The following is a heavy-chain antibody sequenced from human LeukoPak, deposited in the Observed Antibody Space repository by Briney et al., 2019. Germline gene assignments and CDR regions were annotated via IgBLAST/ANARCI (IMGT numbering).Heavy chain of an antibody. D-gene: IGHD3-10*01. CDR1: GFTFSSYA. Sequence: GGSLRLSCAASGFTFSSYAMSWVRQAPGKGLEWVSAISGSGGSTYYADSVKGRFTISRDNSKNTLYLQMNSLRAEDTAVYYCAKDRRVWGSGRSLFDYWGQGTLVTVSS. V-gene: IGHV3-23*01. J-gene: IGHJ4*02. CDR2: ISGSGGST. CDR3: AKDRRVWGSGRSLFDY.